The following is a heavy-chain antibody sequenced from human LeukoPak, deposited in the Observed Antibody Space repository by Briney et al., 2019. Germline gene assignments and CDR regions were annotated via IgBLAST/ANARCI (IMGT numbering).Heavy chain of an antibody. D-gene: IGHD2-2*02. J-gene: IGHJ5*02. V-gene: IGHV4-4*02. CDR3: ARGRNYCSSTSCYNRSWFDP. CDR1: GGSISISNW. Sequence: SGTLSLTCAASGGSISISNWWSWVRQPPGKGLEWIGEIYHNGRTNYNPSLKSRVTISVDTSKNQFSLKLSSVTAADTAVYYCARGRNYCSSTSCYNRSWFDPWGQGTLVTVSS. CDR2: IYHNGRT.